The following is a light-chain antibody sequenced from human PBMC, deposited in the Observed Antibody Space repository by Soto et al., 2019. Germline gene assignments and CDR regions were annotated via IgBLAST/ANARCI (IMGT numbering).Light chain of an antibody. CDR1: QTITSNY. CDR2: GAS. V-gene: IGKV3-20*01. J-gene: IGKJ1*01. CDR3: QQYGNTPWT. Sequence: EIVLTQSPGTLSLSPGERATLSCRASQTITSNYLAWYQQKPGQAPRLLIYGASHRATGIPDRFSGGGSGTDFTLTISRLKPEDFAVFFCQQYGNTPWTFGQGTTVEI.